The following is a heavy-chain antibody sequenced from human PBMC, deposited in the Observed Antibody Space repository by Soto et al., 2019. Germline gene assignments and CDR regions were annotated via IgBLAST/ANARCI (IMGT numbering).Heavy chain of an antibody. V-gene: IGHV4-4*02. J-gene: IGHJ4*02. CDR2: IYHSGST. CDR1: GGSISSSNW. Sequence: QVQLQESGPGLVKPSGTLSLTCAVSGGSISSSNWWSWVRQPPGKGLEWIGEIYHSGSTNYNPSLKSRVTISVDESKNQCSLKLGSVTAADMAVYYCARVHSQSLSEDYWGQGTLVTVSS. CDR3: ARVHSQSLSEDY. D-gene: IGHD3-16*02.